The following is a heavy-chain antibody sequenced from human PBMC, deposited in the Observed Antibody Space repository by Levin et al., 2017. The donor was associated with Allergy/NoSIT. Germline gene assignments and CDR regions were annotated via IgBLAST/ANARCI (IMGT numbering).Heavy chain of an antibody. CDR1: GYTFINYY. CDR3: ARDSSVTGSFGLRY. Sequence: GESLKISCEASGYTFINYYVHWVRQAPGQGLEWMGLINPSGGSTNYAQDFQGRLTMTTDTSTSTVYMELSSLRSEDTAVYYCARDSSVTGSFGLRYWGQGTLVTVSS. D-gene: IGHD3-9*01. CDR2: INPSGGST. V-gene: IGHV1-46*01. J-gene: IGHJ4*02.